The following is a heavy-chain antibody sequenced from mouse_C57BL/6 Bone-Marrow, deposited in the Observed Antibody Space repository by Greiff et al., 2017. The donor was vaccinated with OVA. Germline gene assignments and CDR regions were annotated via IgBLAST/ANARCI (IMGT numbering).Heavy chain of an antibody. CDR2: IDHSDSYT. Sequence: QVQLQQPGAELVMPGASVKLSCKASGYTFTSYWMHWVKQRPGQGLEWIGEIDHSDSYTNYNQKFKGKSTLTVDKSSSTAYMQHRSLTSEDSAVYYCARGDYGVYYAMDYWGQGTSVTVSS. D-gene: IGHD2-4*01. V-gene: IGHV1-69*01. CDR3: ARGDYGVYYAMDY. CDR1: GYTFTSYW. J-gene: IGHJ4*01.